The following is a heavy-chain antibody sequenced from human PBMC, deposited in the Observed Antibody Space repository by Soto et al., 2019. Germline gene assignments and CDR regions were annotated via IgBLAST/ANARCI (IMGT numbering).Heavy chain of an antibody. D-gene: IGHD4-17*01. CDR2: IKSKTDGGTT. CDR3: TTHYGDYGGSDY. J-gene: IGHJ4*02. V-gene: IGHV3-15*01. CDR1: GFTFSNAW. Sequence: GGSMRLSCAASGFTFSNAWMSWVRQAPGKGLEWVGRIKSKTDGGTTDYAAPVKGRFTISRDDSKNTLYLQMNSLKTEDTAVYYCTTHYGDYGGSDYWGQGTLVTVSS.